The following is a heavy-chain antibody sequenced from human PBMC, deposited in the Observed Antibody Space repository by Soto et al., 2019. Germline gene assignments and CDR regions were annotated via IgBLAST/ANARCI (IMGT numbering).Heavy chain of an antibody. CDR3: AKDPYYDSSRYGYYFDY. Sequence: GGSLRLSCAASGFTFSSYGMHWVHQAPGKGLEWVAVISYDGSNKYYEDSVKGRFTISRDNSKNTLYLQMNSLRAEDTAVYYCAKDPYYDSSRYGYYFDYWGQGTLVTVSS. CDR2: ISYDGSNK. D-gene: IGHD3-22*01. J-gene: IGHJ4*02. V-gene: IGHV3-30*18. CDR1: GFTFSSYG.